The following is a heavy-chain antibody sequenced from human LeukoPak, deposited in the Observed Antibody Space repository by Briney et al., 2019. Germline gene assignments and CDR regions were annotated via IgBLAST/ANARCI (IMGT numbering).Heavy chain of an antibody. CDR3: ARRSGLLWFGELSY. CDR1: GGSISSYY. J-gene: IGHJ4*02. V-gene: IGHV4-34*01. CDR2: INHSRST. D-gene: IGHD3-10*01. Sequence: SETLSLTYTVSGGSISSYYWSWIRQPPGKGLEWVGEINHSRSTNYNPSLKSRVTISVDTSKNQFSLKLSSVTAADTAVYYCARRSGLLWFGELSYWGQGTLVTVSS.